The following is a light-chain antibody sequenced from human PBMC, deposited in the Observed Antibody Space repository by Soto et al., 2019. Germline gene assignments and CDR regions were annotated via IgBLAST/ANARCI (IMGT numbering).Light chain of an antibody. CDR2: AAS. CDR1: QSVRSNY. Sequence: EIVLTQSPGTLTLSPGERATLSCRASQSVRSNYLAWYQQGPGQAPRLLIFAASSRATGIPDRFSGSGSGTDFTLTTSRLEPEEFAVYYCQQYSTAPWTFGQGTKVDIK. J-gene: IGKJ1*01. V-gene: IGKV3-20*01. CDR3: QQYSTAPWT.